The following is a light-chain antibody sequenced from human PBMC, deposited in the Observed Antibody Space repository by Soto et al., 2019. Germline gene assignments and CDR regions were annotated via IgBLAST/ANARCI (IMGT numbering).Light chain of an antibody. Sequence: QSALTQPASVSGSPGQTITLSCTGTASDVGGYKLVSWYQHHPGKAPKLMIYDDTLRPSGLSNRFSGSRSGNTASLTISGLQTEDEADYYCCSYVDGRYVFGTGSKLTVL. CDR1: ASDVGGYKL. CDR3: CSYVDGRYV. J-gene: IGLJ1*01. CDR2: DDT. V-gene: IGLV2-23*01.